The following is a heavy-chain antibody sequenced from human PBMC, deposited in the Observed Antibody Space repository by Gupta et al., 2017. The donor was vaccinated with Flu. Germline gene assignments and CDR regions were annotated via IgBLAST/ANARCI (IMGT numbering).Heavy chain of an antibody. Sequence: EVQLVESGGGLVQPGGSLRLSCTSGLTFEEHAMHWVRQAPGKGLEWVAAIMWNSDPIGYADSVKGRFTISRDSARTSVYLQMNSLRPEDTAVYYCGKDQTPGGLDVWGQGTTVTVSS. CDR1: GLTFEEHA. CDR2: IMWNSDPI. J-gene: IGHJ6*02. D-gene: IGHD3-10*01. V-gene: IGHV3-9*01. CDR3: GKDQTPGGLDV.